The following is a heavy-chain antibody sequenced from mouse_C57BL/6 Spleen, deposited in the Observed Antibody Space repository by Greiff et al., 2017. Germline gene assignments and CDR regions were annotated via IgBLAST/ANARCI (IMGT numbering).Heavy chain of an antibody. CDR1: GYTFTSSW. V-gene: IGHV1-74*01. Sequence: VQLQQPGAELVKPGASVKVSCKASGYTFTSSWMHWVKQRPGQGLEWIGRIHPSDSHTTYNQKFKGKATLTVDKSSSTAYMQLSSLTSEDSAVYYCAIELDYDYDDAMEDWGEGTSVTVAS. D-gene: IGHD2-4*01. CDR3: AIELDYDYDDAMED. J-gene: IGHJ4*01. CDR2: IHPSDSHT.